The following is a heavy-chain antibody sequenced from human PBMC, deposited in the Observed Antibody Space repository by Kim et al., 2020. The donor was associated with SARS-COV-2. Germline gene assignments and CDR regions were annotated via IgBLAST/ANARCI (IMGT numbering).Heavy chain of an antibody. J-gene: IGHJ4*02. V-gene: IGHV4-4*07. CDR3: TRDPFRSSFDF. CDR2: ISTSGII. CDR1: GGSVSSSY. Sequence: SETLSLTCTVSGGSVSSSYCIWMRQPAGKGLEWIGRISTSGIINYNPSLQSRVTMSVDTSKNQFSLNLSSVTAADTAVYFCTRDPFRSSFDFWGQGTLVTVSS.